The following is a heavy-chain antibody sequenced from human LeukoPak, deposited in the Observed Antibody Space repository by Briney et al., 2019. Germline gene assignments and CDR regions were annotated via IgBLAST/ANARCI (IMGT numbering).Heavy chain of an antibody. V-gene: IGHV1-2*02. D-gene: IGHD3-3*01. CDR1: GYTFTGYY. CDR3: ARLTYYDFWSGYNYAFDI. J-gene: IGHJ3*02. CDR2: INPSSGGT. Sequence: GPVKVSCKASGYTFTGYYMHWVRQAPGQGLEWMGWINPSSGGTNYAQKFQGRVTMTRDTSISTAYMELSRLRSDDTAVYYCARLTYYDFWSGYNYAFDIWGQGTMVTVSS.